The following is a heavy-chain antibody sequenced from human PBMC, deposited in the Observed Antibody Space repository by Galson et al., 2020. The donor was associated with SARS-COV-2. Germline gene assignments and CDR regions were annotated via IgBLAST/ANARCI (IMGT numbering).Heavy chain of an antibody. Sequence: GSLRLSCAASGFTFSAYAMHWVRQAPGKGLEWVAVISYDGLNQYYADSVKGRFTISRANSKNTLFLQMNSLTADDSALYYCAADDSYTRSWHLVGAWGQGTQVTVSS. CDR2: ISYDGLNQ. CDR1: GFTFSAYA. J-gene: IGHJ5*02. V-gene: IGHV3-30*03. CDR3: AADDSYTRSWHLVGA. D-gene: IGHD6-13*01.